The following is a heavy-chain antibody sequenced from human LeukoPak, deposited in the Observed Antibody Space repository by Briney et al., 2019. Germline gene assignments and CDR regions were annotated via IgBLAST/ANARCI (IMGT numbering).Heavy chain of an antibody. V-gene: IGHV3-48*04. CDR1: GFTFSSYS. CDR2: ISSSSSTI. Sequence: PGGSLRLSCAASGFTFSSYSMNWVRQAPGKGLEWVSYISSSSSTIYYADSVKGRFTISRDNAKNSLYLQMNSLRAEDTAVYYCAGDLDSGSYGYWGQGTLVTVSS. J-gene: IGHJ4*02. D-gene: IGHD1-26*01. CDR3: AGDLDSGSYGY.